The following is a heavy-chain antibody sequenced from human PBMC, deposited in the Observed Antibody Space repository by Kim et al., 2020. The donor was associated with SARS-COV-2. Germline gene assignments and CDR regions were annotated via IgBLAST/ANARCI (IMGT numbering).Heavy chain of an antibody. Sequence: GGSLRLSCEASRFMFSSYSMNWVRQAPGKGLEWISYISSRSDTIYYADSVKGRFTISRDNAKNSLYLQMYSLRDEDTAIYYCATFSSNHFFYYYGLDVWGKGTTVTVSS. CDR2: ISSRSDTI. V-gene: IGHV3-48*02. CDR1: RFMFSSYS. CDR3: ATFSSNHFFYYYGLDV. J-gene: IGHJ6*04. D-gene: IGHD6-13*01.